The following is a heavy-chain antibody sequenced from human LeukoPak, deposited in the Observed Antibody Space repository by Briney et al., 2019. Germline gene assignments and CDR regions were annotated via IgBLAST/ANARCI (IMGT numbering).Heavy chain of an antibody. CDR3: ARDMSVAGTDNWFDP. CDR2: ISAYNGNT. J-gene: IGHJ5*02. CDR1: GYTLTSYG. Sequence: ASVKVSCKASGYTLTSYGISWVRQAPGQGLEWMGWISAYNGNTNYAQKLQGRVTMTTDTSTSTAYMELRSLRSDDTAVYYCARDMSVAGTDNWFDPWGQGTLVTVSS. V-gene: IGHV1-18*01. D-gene: IGHD6-19*01.